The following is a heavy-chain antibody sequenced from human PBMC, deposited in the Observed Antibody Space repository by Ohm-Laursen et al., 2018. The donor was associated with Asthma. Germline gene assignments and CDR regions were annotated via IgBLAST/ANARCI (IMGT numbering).Heavy chain of an antibody. CDR2: IKQDGREK. Sequence: GSLRLSCAASGFTFSSYWMSWVRQAPGKGLEWVANIKQDGREKYYVDSVKGRFTVSRDNAKNSLYLQKNSLRAEDTALYYCARGVVGTQGGIWGQGTMVTVSS. V-gene: IGHV3-7*01. CDR3: ARGVVGTQGGI. J-gene: IGHJ3*02. D-gene: IGHD1-26*01. CDR1: GFTFSSYW.